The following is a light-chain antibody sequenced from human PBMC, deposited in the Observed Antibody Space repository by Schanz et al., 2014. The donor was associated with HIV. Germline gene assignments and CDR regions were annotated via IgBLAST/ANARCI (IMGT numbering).Light chain of an antibody. J-gene: IGLJ2*01. V-gene: IGLV1-51*01. CDR3: ATWDSTLSAVV. CDR2: VNH. Sequence: QSVLTQPPSMSAAPGQRVTISCAGSAFNIGQNYVSWFQQFPGTAPKLLIYVNHQRPSDIPDRFSGSKTGTSATLAIVGLQTGDEADYYCATWDSTLSAVVFGGGTQLTVL. CDR1: AFNIGQNY.